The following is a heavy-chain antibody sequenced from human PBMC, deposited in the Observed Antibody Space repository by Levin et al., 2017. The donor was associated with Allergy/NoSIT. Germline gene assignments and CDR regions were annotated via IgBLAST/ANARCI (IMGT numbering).Heavy chain of an antibody. D-gene: IGHD3-10*01. Sequence: GGSLRLSCAASGFTFSSYSMNWVRQAPGKGLEWVSSISSRSSYIYYADSVKGRFTISRENAKNSLYLQMNSLRAEDTAVYYCARNNYYGSADDYWGQGTLVTVSS. CDR2: ISSRSSYI. CDR3: ARNNYYGSADDY. CDR1: GFTFSSYS. V-gene: IGHV3-21*01. J-gene: IGHJ4*02.